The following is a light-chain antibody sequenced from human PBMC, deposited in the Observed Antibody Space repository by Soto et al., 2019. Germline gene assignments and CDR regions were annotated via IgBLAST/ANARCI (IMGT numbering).Light chain of an antibody. V-gene: IGLV2-14*01. CDR3: SSYRSSSTPVV. CDR2: EVS. J-gene: IGLJ2*01. CDR1: RSDIGGYNY. Sequence: QSALTQSASLSGSPGQSITISCTGTRSDIGGYNYVSWYQHHSGKAPRLILYEVSHRPSGVPDRFSGSKSGNTASLTISGLRAEDEADYYCSSYRSSSTPVVFSGGTKLTVL.